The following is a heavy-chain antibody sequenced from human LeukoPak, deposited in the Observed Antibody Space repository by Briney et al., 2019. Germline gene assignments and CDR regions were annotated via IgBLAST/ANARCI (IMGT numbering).Heavy chain of an antibody. CDR2: IYSSGSA. D-gene: IGHD3-22*01. CDR3: ARHRDYYDT. V-gene: IGHV4-59*08. CDR1: GGSISSYY. J-gene: IGHJ4*01. Sequence: SETLSLTCTVSGGSISSYYWTWIRQPPGKGLEWIGYIYSSGSANYNPSIKSRVIISGDTSKNQISLKLTSVTAADTAVYFCARHRDYYDTWGRGTLVTVSS.